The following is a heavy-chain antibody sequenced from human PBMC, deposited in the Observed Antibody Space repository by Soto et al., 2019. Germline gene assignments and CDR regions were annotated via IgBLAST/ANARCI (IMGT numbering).Heavy chain of an antibody. CDR1: GGTFSSNA. CDR3: ATRPWSGADYTYGMDF. V-gene: IGHV1-69*06. J-gene: IGHJ6*02. D-gene: IGHD3-10*01. Sequence: ASVKVSCKASGGTFSSNAINWVRQAPGQGLEWMGGITPIFGTANYAQKLQGRVKITADKSTNTAYMELSSLSSEDTAVYYCATRPWSGADYTYGMDFWGQGTTVTVSS. CDR2: ITPIFGTA.